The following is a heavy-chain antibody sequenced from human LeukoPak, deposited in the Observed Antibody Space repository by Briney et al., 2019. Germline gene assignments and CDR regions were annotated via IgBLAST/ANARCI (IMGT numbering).Heavy chain of an antibody. V-gene: IGHV3-74*01. CDR3: ASSPIWQSGMDV. CDR2: INSDGSST. J-gene: IGHJ6*02. Sequence: PGGSLRLSCATSGFTFISYWVHWVRQAPGKGLVWVSRINSDGSSTSYADSVKGRFTISRDNAKNTLYLQMNSLRAEDTAVYYCASSPIWQSGMDVWGQGTTVTVSS. D-gene: IGHD6-6*01. CDR1: GFTFISYW.